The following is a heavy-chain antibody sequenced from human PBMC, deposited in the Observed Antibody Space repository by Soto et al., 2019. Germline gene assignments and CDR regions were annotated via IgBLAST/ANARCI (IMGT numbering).Heavy chain of an antibody. CDR2: IYYSGST. CDR3: AVASNSGSLVHDFDY. V-gene: IGHV4-30-4*01. D-gene: IGHD3-10*01. Sequence: QVRLQESGPGLVKPSQTLSLTCRVSGGSISTGDHYWSWIRQSPGKGLEWLGYIYYSGSTLYNPSLKSRLRISLDTSTNQFSLTLNSVTAADTAVYYCAVASNSGSLVHDFDYWGQGLLVTVSS. CDR1: GGSISTGDHY. J-gene: IGHJ4*02.